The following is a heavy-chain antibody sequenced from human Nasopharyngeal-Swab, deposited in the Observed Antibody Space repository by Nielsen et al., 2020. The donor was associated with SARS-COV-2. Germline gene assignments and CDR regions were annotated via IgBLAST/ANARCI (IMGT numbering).Heavy chain of an antibody. Sequence: SETLSLTCNVSGDSISGGGFYWAWIRQFPGKGLEWIGYKYHSGSAFYNPSLNGRVLISVDRAKSQISLEVTSVTAADSALYYCARLVGLRRGFDSWGQGTLVTVSS. V-gene: IGHV4-31*03. D-gene: IGHD3-10*01. CDR2: KYHSGSA. CDR1: GDSISGGGFY. J-gene: IGHJ4*02. CDR3: ARLVGLRRGFDS.